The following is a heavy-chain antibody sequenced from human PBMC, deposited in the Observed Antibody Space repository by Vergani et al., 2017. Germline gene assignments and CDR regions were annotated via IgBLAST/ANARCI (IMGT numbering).Heavy chain of an antibody. CDR2: INPSGGST. J-gene: IGHJ4*02. CDR3: ARDRRVDGTTVQKIDY. V-gene: IGHV1-46*03. CDR1: GYTFTSYY. D-gene: IGHD4-17*01. Sequence: QVQLLQSGAEVKKPGASVKVSCKASGYTFTSYYMHWVRQAPGQGLEWLGIINPSGGSTSYAQTFQGRVTMTRDTYTSTVYMELSSLRSEDTAVYYCARDRRVDGTTVQKIDYWGQGTLVTVSS.